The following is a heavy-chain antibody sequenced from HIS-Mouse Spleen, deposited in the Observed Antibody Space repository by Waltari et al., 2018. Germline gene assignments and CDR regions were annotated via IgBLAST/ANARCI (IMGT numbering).Heavy chain of an antibody. Sequence: QVTLRESGPALVKPTQTLTLTCTFSGFSLSTSGRCVSWIRQPPGKALEWLARIDLDDDKYYSTSLKTRLTISKDTSKNQVVLTMTNMDPVDTATYYCARIAEGYSSGWYAFDYWGQGTLVTVSS. CDR1: GFSLSTSGRC. CDR3: ARIAEGYSSGWYAFDY. CDR2: IDLDDDK. J-gene: IGHJ4*02. D-gene: IGHD6-19*01. V-gene: IGHV2-70*15.